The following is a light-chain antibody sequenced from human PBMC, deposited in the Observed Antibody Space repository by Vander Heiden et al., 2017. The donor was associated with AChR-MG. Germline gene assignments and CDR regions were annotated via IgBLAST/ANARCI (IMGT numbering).Light chain of an antibody. Sequence: SSELTQDPTVSVALKQTVRITCQGDGLRNYYASWYQQRPGQAPVFVFYGKNNRPSGIPDRFSGSRSGNTASLTITGVQAEDEADYYCSSRDSSGSQVVFGGGTKLTVL. V-gene: IGLV3-19*01. CDR3: SSRDSSGSQVV. CDR2: GKN. CDR1: GLRNYY. J-gene: IGLJ2*01.